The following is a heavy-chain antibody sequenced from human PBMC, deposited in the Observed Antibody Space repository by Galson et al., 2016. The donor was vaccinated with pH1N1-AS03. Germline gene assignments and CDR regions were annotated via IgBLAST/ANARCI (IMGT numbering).Heavy chain of an antibody. J-gene: IGHJ4*02. CDR2: ITSSSRTI. D-gene: IGHD2-2*01. Sequence: SLRLSCAASGFTFSDYYMSWTRQAPGKGLEWVSSITSSSRTIYYADSVKGRFTISRDSSKNTLYLQMNSLRAEDTAVYYCARLRVVVVPAALGGSDYFDSWGQGTLVTVSS. CDR1: GFTFSDYY. CDR3: ARLRVVVVPAALGGSDYFDS. V-gene: IGHV3-11*01.